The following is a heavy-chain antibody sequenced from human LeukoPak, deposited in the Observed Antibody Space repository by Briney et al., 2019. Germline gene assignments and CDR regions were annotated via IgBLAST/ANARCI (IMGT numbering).Heavy chain of an antibody. Sequence: GGSLRLSCAASGFTFDDYGMSWVRQAPGKGLEWVSVIYSGGSTYYADSVKGRFTISRDNSKNTLYLQMNSLRAEDTAVYYCAKVRFGVTARYHFDFWGQGTLVTVSS. D-gene: IGHD3-10*01. V-gene: IGHV3-23*03. CDR3: AKVRFGVTARYHFDF. J-gene: IGHJ4*02. CDR2: IYSGGST. CDR1: GFTFDDYG.